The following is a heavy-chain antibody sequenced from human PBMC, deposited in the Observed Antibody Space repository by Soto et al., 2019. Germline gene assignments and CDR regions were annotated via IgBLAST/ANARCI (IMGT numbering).Heavy chain of an antibody. CDR2: ISYDESNK. CDR1: GFTFSSYG. CDR3: PKDWAGWELRIYYGLGV. J-gene: IGHJ6*02. D-gene: IGHD1-26*01. Sequence: QVQLVESGGGVVQPGRSLRLSCAASGFTFSSYGKHWVRQAPGKGQEWVAVISYDESNKHYADSVNGRFTIVRDNSTNAPYLELNGLRAADTAVYSCPKDWAGWELRIYYGLGVWGQGATVTVSS. V-gene: IGHV3-30*18.